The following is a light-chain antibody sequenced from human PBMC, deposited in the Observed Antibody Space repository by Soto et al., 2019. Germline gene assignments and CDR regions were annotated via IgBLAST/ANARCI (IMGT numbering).Light chain of an antibody. CDR3: QSYDSSLISYV. CDR2: GNS. J-gene: IGLJ1*01. Sequence: SVLTQPPSVSGAPGQRVTISCTGSSSNIGAGYDVHWYQQLPGTAPKLLIYGNSNRPSGVPDRFSGSKSGTSASLAITGLQAEDEADYYCQSYDSSLISYVFGTGTKVTVL. CDR1: SSNIGAGYD. V-gene: IGLV1-40*01.